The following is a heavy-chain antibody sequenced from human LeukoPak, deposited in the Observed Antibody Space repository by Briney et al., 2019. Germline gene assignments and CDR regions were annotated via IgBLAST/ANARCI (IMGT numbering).Heavy chain of an antibody. J-gene: IGHJ4*02. D-gene: IGHD5-12*01. CDR3: ARMVRRLERLNIGRSSDYATGYYFDS. Sequence: SETLSLTCNVSGGSTSSYYWSWIRQPAGKGLEWIARIYSSGSTSYNPSLKSRVTISVDTSKNQFSLKLSSVTAADTAVYYCARMVRRLERLNIGRSSDYATGYYFDSWGQGTLVTVSS. CDR2: IYSSGST. V-gene: IGHV4-4*07. CDR1: GGSTSSYY.